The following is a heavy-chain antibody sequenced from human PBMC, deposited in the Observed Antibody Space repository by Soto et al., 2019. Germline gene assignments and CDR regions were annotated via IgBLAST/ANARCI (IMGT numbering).Heavy chain of an antibody. CDR1: GGSFSGYY. J-gene: IGHJ4*02. CDR2: INHSGST. V-gene: IGHV4-34*01. Sequence: SETLSLTCTVSGGSFSGYYFSWICQPPAKGMDWIGEINHSGSTNYNPSLTSRVTISVDTSKNQFSLKLSSVTAADTAVYYCARGQRYFDWLLWAFDYWGQGTLVTVSS. CDR3: ARGQRYFDWLLWAFDY. D-gene: IGHD3-9*01.